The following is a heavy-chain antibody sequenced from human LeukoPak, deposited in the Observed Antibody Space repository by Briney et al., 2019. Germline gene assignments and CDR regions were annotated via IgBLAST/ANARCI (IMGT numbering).Heavy chain of an antibody. Sequence: PGESLRLSCAASGFTFSSYGMHWVRQAPGKGLEWVAVIWYDGSNKYYADSVKGRFTISRDNSKNTLYLQMNSLRAEDTAVYYCARGRLRWSWGFDYWGQGTLVTVSS. CDR2: IWYDGSNK. CDR3: ARGRLRWSWGFDY. V-gene: IGHV3-33*01. CDR1: GFTFSSYG. J-gene: IGHJ4*02. D-gene: IGHD4-23*01.